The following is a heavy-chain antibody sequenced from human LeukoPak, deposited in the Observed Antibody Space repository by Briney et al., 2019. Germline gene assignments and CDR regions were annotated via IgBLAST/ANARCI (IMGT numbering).Heavy chain of an antibody. CDR2: IYYSGNT. CDR3: ARQADIVVVPAFYYYYYGMDV. Sequence: SETLSLTCTVSGGSISSSSYYWGWIRQPPGKGLEWIGSIYYSGNTYYNPSLKSRVTISVDTSKNRFSLKLSSVTAADTAVYYCARQADIVVVPAFYYYYYGMDVWGQGTTVTVSS. CDR1: GGSISSSSYY. D-gene: IGHD2-2*01. V-gene: IGHV4-39*01. J-gene: IGHJ6*02.